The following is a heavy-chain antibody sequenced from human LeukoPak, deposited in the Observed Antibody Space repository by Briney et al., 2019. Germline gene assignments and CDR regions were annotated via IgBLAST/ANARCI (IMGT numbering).Heavy chain of an antibody. D-gene: IGHD6-6*01. CDR3: ARDLDYSSSGY. CDR1: GYTFTDYY. Sequence: ASVKISCKVSGYTFTDYYMHWVQQAPGKGLEWMGLVDPEDGETIYAEKFQGRVTITADTSTDTAYMELSSLRSEDTAVYYCARDLDYSSSGYWGQGTLVTVSS. J-gene: IGHJ4*02. V-gene: IGHV1-69-2*01. CDR2: VDPEDGET.